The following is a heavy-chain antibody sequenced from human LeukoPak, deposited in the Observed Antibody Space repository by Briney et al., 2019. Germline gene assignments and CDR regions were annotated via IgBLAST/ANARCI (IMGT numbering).Heavy chain of an antibody. Sequence: SETLSLTCTVSGVSISSYYWSWIRQPPGKGLEWIGYIYYSGSTNYNPSLKSRVTISVDTSKNQFSLKLSSVTAADTAVYYCARGNTIRDDAFDIWGQGTMVTVSS. CDR3: ARGNTIRDDAFDI. CDR2: IYYSGST. D-gene: IGHD2-2*01. J-gene: IGHJ3*02. V-gene: IGHV4-59*01. CDR1: GVSISSYY.